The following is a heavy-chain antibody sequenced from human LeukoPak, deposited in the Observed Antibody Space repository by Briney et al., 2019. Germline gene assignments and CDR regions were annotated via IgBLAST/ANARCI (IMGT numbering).Heavy chain of an antibody. J-gene: IGHJ3*02. D-gene: IGHD6-13*01. Sequence: GGSLRLSCAASGFTFSSYAMSWVRQAPGQGLEWVSAISGSGGSKYYADSVKGRFTISRDNAKNSLYLQMNSLRAEDTAVYYCARDRTSSSWRPDSFDIWGQGTMVTVSP. CDR2: ISGSGGSK. CDR1: GFTFSSYA. V-gene: IGHV3-23*01. CDR3: ARDRTSSSWRPDSFDI.